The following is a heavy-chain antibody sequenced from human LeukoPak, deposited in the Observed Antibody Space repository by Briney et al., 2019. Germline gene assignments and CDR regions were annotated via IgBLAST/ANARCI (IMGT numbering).Heavy chain of an antibody. V-gene: IGHV3-21*01. CDR1: GFSFGSYS. J-gene: IGHJ6*03. CDR3: AKLGAEMAGTYYYYYMDV. Sequence: PGGSLRLSCAASGFSFGSYSMNWVRQAPGKGLEWVSSISSTSRSSYIFYAESVEGRFTISRDNTKNSLFLQMNSLIAEDTAVYYCAKLGAEMAGTYYYYYMDVWGKGTTVTISS. D-gene: IGHD6-19*01. CDR2: ISSTSRSSYI.